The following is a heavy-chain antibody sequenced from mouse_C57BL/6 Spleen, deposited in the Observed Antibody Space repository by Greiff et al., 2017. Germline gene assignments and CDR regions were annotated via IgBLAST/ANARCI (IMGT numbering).Heavy chain of an antibody. CDR3: ARWLLRDYFDY. CDR2: INPSSGYT. D-gene: IGHD2-3*01. CDR1: GYTFTSYT. J-gene: IGHJ2*01. V-gene: IGHV1-4*01. Sequence: QVQLKESGAELARPGDSVKMSCKASGYTFTSYTMHWVKQRPGQGLEWIGYINPSSGYTKYNQKFKDKATLTADKSSSTAYMQLSSLTSEDSAVYYCARWLLRDYFDYWGQGTTLTVSS.